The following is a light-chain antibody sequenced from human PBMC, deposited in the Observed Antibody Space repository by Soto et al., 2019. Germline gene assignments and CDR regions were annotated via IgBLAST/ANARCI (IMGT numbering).Light chain of an antibody. Sequence: EVMMTQSPATLSLSPGERATLSCRASQSISSYLAWYQQKPGQAPRLLIYDTSNRATGIPDRISGSGSGTDFTLTISSLEPEDFAVYYCQQRSNWPLITFGQGTRLEIK. V-gene: IGKV3-11*01. CDR3: QQRSNWPLIT. J-gene: IGKJ5*01. CDR1: QSISSY. CDR2: DTS.